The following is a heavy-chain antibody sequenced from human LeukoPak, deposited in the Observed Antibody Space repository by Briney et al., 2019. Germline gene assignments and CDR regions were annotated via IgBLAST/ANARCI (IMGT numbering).Heavy chain of an antibody. J-gene: IGHJ4*02. V-gene: IGHV4-59*01. D-gene: IGHD3-10*01. Sequence: SETLSLTCTVSGRSISSYYWSWIRQPPGKGLEWIGYIYYSGSTNYNPSLKSRVTISVDTSKNQFSLKLSSVTAADTAVYYCARSPYGQPLDYWGQGTLVTVSS. CDR2: IYYSGST. CDR1: GRSISSYY. CDR3: ARSPYGQPLDY.